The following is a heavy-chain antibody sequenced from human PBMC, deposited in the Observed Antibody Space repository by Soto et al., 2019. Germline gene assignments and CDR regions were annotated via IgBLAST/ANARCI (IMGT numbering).Heavy chain of an antibody. CDR2: ISGSGGST. D-gene: IGHD3-10*01. CDR3: AKGGNYYGSGTIDY. Sequence: LRLSCAASGFTFSSYAMSWVRQAPGKGLEWVSAISGSGGSTYYADSVKGRFTISRDNSKNTLYLQMNSLRAEDTAVYYCAKGGNYYGSGTIDYWGQGTLVTVSS. J-gene: IGHJ4*02. V-gene: IGHV3-23*01. CDR1: GFTFSSYA.